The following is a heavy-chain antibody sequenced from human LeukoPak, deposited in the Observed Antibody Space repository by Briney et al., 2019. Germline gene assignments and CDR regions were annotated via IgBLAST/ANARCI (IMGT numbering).Heavy chain of an antibody. J-gene: IGHJ4*02. V-gene: IGHV4-4*07. Sequence: PETLSLTCTVSGGSISSYYWSWIRQPAGKGLEWIGRIYTSGSTNYNPSLKSRVTMSVDTSKNQFALKLSSVTAADTAVYYCASVDIVVVPAARGSSSWNYWGQGTLVTVSS. CDR3: ASVDIVVVPAARGSSSWNY. CDR2: IYTSGST. CDR1: GGSISSYY. D-gene: IGHD2-2*03.